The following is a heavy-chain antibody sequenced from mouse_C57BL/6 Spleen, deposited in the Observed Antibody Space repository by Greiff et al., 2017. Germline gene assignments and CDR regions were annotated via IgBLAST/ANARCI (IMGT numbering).Heavy chain of an antibody. J-gene: IGHJ2*01. CDR2: IYPGDRDT. CDR1: GYAFSSSW. D-gene: IGHD1-1*01. Sequence: QVQLQQSGPELVKPGASVKLSCKASGYAFSSSWMHWVKQRPGKGLEWIGRIYPGDRDTNYNGKFKGKATLTVDKSSSTAYMQRSSLTSQDSAVYFFARSHLTSVEATDWGQGTTLTVSS. CDR3: ARSHLTSVEATD. V-gene: IGHV1-82*01.